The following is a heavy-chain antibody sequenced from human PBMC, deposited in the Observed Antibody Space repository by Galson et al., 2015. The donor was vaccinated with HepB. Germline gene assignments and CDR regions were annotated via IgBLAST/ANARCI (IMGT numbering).Heavy chain of an antibody. D-gene: IGHD3-10*01. J-gene: IGHJ1*01. Sequence: SLRLSCAASGFTFNTFWMTWVRQAPRKGLEWVANIKPDGSETFYVDSVKGRFTISRDYAKNSLYLRMDSLRAEDSAVYYCARVPIRGIWNFQQWGQGTLVTVSS. CDR3: ARVPIRGIWNFQQ. CDR2: IKPDGSET. V-gene: IGHV3-7*03. CDR1: GFTFNTFW.